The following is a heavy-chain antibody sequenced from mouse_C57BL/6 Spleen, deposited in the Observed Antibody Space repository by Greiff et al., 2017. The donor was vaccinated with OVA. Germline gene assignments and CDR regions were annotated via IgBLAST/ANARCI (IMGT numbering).Heavy chain of an antibody. V-gene: IGHV1-55*01. CDR1: GYTFTSYW. D-gene: IGHD2-4*01. Sequence: QVQLQQPGAELVKPGASVKMSCKASGYTFTSYWITWVKQRPGQGLEWIGDIYPGSGSTNYNEKFKSKATLTVDTSSSTAYVQLSSLTSEDSAVYYCARRGYDYDYFDYWGQGTTLTVSS. J-gene: IGHJ2*01. CDR3: ARRGYDYDYFDY. CDR2: IYPGSGST.